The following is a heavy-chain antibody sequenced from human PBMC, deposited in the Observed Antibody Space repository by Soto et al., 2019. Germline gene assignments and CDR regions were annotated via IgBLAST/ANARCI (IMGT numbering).Heavy chain of an antibody. CDR1: WEYIVNFY. CDR3: ATSPPGVWRGAFDY. D-gene: IGHD2-2*01. V-gene: IGHV4-59*01. Sequence: SFSYTVCWEYIVNFYWRCIRQHPGKGPEWIGYVYHSGTTNYNPSLESRVTISLDTSKNQFSLKLNSVTAADTAVYYCATSPPGVWRGAFDYCSQGTLVTVSS. CDR2: VYHSGTT. J-gene: IGHJ4*02.